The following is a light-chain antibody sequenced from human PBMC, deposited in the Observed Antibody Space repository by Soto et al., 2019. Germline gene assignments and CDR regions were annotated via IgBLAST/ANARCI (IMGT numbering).Light chain of an antibody. Sequence: EIVMTQSPATLSVSPGERATLSCRASQSVSSNLAWYQQKPGQAPSLLIYDISARATGIPTRFSGSGSGTEFTLTISSLQSEDFATYYCQQYDSYSWTFGQGAKVEMK. CDR1: QSVSSN. CDR2: DIS. V-gene: IGKV3D-15*01. CDR3: QQYDSYSWT. J-gene: IGKJ1*01.